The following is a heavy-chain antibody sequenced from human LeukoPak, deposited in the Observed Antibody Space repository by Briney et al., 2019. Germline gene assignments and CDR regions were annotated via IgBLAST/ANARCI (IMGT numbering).Heavy chain of an antibody. J-gene: IGHJ3*02. CDR3: ARKELYYYDSSGYYYDAFDI. V-gene: IGHV3-21*01. CDR1: GFTFSSYA. D-gene: IGHD3-22*01. CDR2: ISSSSSYI. Sequence: GGSLRLSCAASGFTFSSYAMHWVRQAPGKGLEWVSSISSSSSYIYYADSVKGRFTISRDNAKNSLYLQMNSLRAEDTAVYYCARKELYYYDSSGYYYDAFDIWGQGTMVTVSS.